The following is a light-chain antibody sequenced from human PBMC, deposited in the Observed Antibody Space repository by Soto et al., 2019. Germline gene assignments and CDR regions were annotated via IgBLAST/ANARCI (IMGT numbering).Light chain of an antibody. CDR2: SAS. CDR1: QSVSSTY. V-gene: IGKV3-20*01. J-gene: IGKJ2*01. Sequence: EIVLTKSPGTLSLSPGEGATLSCRASQSVSSTYLAWYQHKPGQAPRLLIYSASRRASGIPDRFSGSGSGTDFTLTINRLEAEDFAEYYCQQYSGHGMYTVSQGTKLEIK. CDR3: QQYSGHGMYT.